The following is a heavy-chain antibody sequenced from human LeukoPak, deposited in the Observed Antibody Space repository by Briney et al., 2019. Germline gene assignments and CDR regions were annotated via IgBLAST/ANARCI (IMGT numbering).Heavy chain of an antibody. J-gene: IGHJ4*02. CDR3: ARAIENSGYDFDY. CDR1: GFTFTSSA. V-gene: IGHV1-58*01. Sequence: GASVTVSCKASGFTFTSSAVQWVRQARGQRLEWIGWIVVGSGNTNYAQKFQERVTITRDMSTSTAYMELSSLRSEDTAVYYCARAIENSGYDFDYWGQGTLVTVSS. D-gene: IGHD5-12*01. CDR2: IVVGSGNT.